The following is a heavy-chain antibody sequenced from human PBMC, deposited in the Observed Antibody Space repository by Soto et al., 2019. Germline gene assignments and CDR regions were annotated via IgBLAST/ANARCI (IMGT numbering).Heavy chain of an antibody. CDR3: ARTTVVTGCFDY. CDR1: GFTFDDYA. CDR2: ISWNSGSI. Sequence: EVQLVESGGGLVQPGRSLRLSCAASGFTFDDYAMHWVRQAPGKGLEWVSGISWNSGSIGYADSVKGRFTISRDNAKNSLYLQMNSLRAEDTALYYCARTTVVTGCFDYWGQGTLVTVSS. V-gene: IGHV3-9*01. J-gene: IGHJ4*02. D-gene: IGHD4-17*01.